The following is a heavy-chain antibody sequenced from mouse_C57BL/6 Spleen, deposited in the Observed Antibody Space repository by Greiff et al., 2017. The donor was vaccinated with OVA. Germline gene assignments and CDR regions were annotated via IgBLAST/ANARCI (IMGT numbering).Heavy chain of an antibody. J-gene: IGHJ1*03. CDR1: GYTFTSYW. CDR2: IYPSDSET. CDR3: ARERDAGYFDV. D-gene: IGHD6-5*01. Sequence: QVQLQPPGAELVRPGSSVKLSCKASGYTFTSYWMDWVKQRPGQGLEWIGNIYPSDSETHYNQKFKDKATLTVDKSSSTAYMQLSSLTSEDSAVYYCARERDAGYFDVWGTGTTVTVSS. V-gene: IGHV1-61*01.